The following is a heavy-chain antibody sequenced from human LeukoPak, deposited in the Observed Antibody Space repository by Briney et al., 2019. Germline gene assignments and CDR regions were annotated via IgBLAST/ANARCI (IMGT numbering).Heavy chain of an antibody. CDR1: GFTFSSYS. V-gene: IGHV3-48*04. Sequence: GGSLRLSCAASGFTFSSYSMNWVRQAPGKGLEWVSYISSSSSTIYYADSVKGRFTISRDNAKNSLYLQMNSLRAEDTAVYYCARDDTVTSFDYWGQGTLVTVSS. CDR2: ISSSSSTI. D-gene: IGHD4-17*01. J-gene: IGHJ4*02. CDR3: ARDDTVTSFDY.